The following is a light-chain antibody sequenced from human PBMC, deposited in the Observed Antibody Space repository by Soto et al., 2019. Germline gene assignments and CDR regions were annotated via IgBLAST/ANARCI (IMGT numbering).Light chain of an antibody. J-gene: IGLJ2*01. CDR2: DVR. Sequence: QSALTQPASVSGSPGQSITISCTGTSSGVGGYNHVSWYQQHPGKAPNVMSYDVRNRPSGVSNRFSGSKSGTTASLTISGLQAEAEADYYCSSYTSSSPLVVFGGGTTLTVL. V-gene: IGLV2-14*01. CDR1: SSGVGGYNH. CDR3: SSYTSSSPLVV.